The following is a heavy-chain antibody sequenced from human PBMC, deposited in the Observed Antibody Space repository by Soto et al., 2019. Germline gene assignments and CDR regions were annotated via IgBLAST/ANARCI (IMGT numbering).Heavy chain of an antibody. CDR3: ARSRYNWNYDNAFDI. CDR1: GGSISSYY. Sequence: SETLSLTCTVSGGSISSYYWSWIRQPPGKGLEWIGYIYYSGSTNYNPSLKSRVTISVDTSKNQFSLKLSSVTAADTAVYYCARSRYNWNYDNAFDIWGQGTMVTVSS. CDR2: IYYSGST. V-gene: IGHV4-59*08. D-gene: IGHD1-7*01. J-gene: IGHJ3*02.